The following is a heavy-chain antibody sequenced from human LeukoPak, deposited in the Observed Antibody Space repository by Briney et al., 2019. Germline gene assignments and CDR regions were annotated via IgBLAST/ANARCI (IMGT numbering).Heavy chain of an antibody. J-gene: IGHJ5*02. CDR3: ASPAAPYYDILSGYS. CDR2: INAGNGHT. Sequence: ASVNVSCKASGYTFTSYAMHWVRQAPGQRLEWMGWINAGNGHTKYSQKFQGRVTITRDTSASTAYMELSSLRSEDTAVYYCASPAAPYYDILSGYSWGQGTLVTVSS. D-gene: IGHD3-9*01. V-gene: IGHV1-3*01. CDR1: GYTFTSYA.